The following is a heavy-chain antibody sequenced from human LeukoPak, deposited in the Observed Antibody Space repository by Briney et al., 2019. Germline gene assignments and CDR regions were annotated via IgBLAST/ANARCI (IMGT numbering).Heavy chain of an antibody. CDR3: ARGGNYYDSSGP. CDR1: GGSISSGDYY. CDR2: IYYSGST. J-gene: IGHJ5*02. V-gene: IGHV4-30-4*01. Sequence: SETLSLTCTVSGGSISSGDYYWSWIRQPPGKGLEWIGYIYYSGSTYYNPSLKSRVTISVDTSKNQFSLKLSSETAADTAVYYCARGGNYYDSSGPWGQGTLVTVSS. D-gene: IGHD3-22*01.